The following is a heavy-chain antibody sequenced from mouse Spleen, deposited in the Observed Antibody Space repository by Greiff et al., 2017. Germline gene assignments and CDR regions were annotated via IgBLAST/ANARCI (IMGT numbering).Heavy chain of an antibody. J-gene: IGHJ4*01. V-gene: IGHV1-66*01. CDR3: ARSGGRGYYALDY. Sequence: VQLQQSGPELVKPGASVKISCKASGYSFTSYYIHWVKQRPGQGLEWIGWIYPGSGNTKYNEKFKGKATLTADTSSSTAYMQLSSLTSEDSAVYYCARSGGRGYYALDYWGQGTSVTVSS. CDR2: IYPGSGNT. D-gene: IGHD3-1*01. CDR1: GYSFTSYY.